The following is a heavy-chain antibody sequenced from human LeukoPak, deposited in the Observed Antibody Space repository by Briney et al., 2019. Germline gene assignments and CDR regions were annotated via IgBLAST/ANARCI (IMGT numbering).Heavy chain of an antibody. CDR2: ISYDGSNK. Sequence: PGGSLRLCCAASGFTFSSYAMHWVRQAPGKGLEWVAVISYDGSNKYYADSVKGRFTISRDNSKNTLYLQMNSLRAEDTAVYYCARVKAQQWLVFTSDDAFDIWGQGTMVTVSS. V-gene: IGHV3-30*04. CDR1: GFTFSSYA. J-gene: IGHJ3*02. CDR3: ARVKAQQWLVFTSDDAFDI. D-gene: IGHD6-19*01.